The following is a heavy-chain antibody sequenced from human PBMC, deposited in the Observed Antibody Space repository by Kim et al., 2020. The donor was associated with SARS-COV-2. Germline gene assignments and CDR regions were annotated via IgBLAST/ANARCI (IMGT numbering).Heavy chain of an antibody. CDR3: RRGHWGDSPS. CDR1: GFTVSDHY. J-gene: IGHJ4*02. Sequence: GGSLRLSCAAAGFTVSDHYLSWVRQAPGKGLEWISMIHTDGTTYYADSVMGRFTISTDTSKNTLYLQMNNLIAEDTAVCYCRRGHWGDSPSWGQGTRITISS. CDR2: IHTDGTT. V-gene: IGHV3-53*01. D-gene: IGHD2-21*02.